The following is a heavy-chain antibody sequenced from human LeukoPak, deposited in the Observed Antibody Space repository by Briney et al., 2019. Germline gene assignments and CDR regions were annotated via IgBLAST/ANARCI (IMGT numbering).Heavy chain of an antibody. CDR2: ISGSGGSA. Sequence: GGSLRPSCAASGFTFSSYAMSWVRRAPGKGLEWVSAISGSGGSAYYADSVKGRFTISRDNSKNTLYLQMNSLRAEDTAVYYCAKWGTLWFGELFHENWFDPWGQGTLVTVSS. D-gene: IGHD3-10*01. J-gene: IGHJ5*02. CDR1: GFTFSSYA. CDR3: AKWGTLWFGELFHENWFDP. V-gene: IGHV3-23*01.